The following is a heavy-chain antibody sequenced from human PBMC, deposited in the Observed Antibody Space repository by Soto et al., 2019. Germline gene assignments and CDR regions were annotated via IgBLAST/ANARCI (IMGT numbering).Heavy chain of an antibody. CDR3: ARAPRGNYGYPSYFDY. D-gene: IGHD3-10*01. Sequence: PSETLSLTCTVSGGSISRYYWSWIRQPPGKGLEWIGYIYYGGSTNYNPSLKSRVTISVDTSKNQFSLKLSSVTAADTAVYYCARAPRGNYGYPSYFDYWGQGTLVTVSS. CDR2: IYYGGST. J-gene: IGHJ4*02. CDR1: GGSISRYY. V-gene: IGHV4-59*01.